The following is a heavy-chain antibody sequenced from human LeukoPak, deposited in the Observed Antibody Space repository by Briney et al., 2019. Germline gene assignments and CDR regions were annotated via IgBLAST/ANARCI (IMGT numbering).Heavy chain of an antibody. CDR3: TRDRKIHYDYVWGSYRYPACFDY. V-gene: IGHV3-49*04. CDR2: IRSKAYGGTT. CDR1: GFTFGDYA. Sequence: GSLRLSCTASGFTFGDYAMSWVRQAPGKGLEWVGFIRSKAYGGTTEYAAPVKGRFTISRDDSKSIAYLQMNSLKTEDTAVYYCTRDRKIHYDYVWGSYRYPACFDYWGQGTLVTVSS. D-gene: IGHD3-16*02. J-gene: IGHJ4*02.